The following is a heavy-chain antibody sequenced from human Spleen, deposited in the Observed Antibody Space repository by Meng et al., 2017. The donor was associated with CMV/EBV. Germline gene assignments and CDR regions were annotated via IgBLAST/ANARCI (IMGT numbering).Heavy chain of an antibody. Sequence: YSFPSYWIAWVRQMPGEGLEWMGIIYPGDSDTTYSPSFQGQVTISADKSVNTAYLQWSSLKASDTAVYYCARVHCSGSNCYSNWFDPWGQGTLVTVSS. V-gene: IGHV5-51*01. CDR2: IYPGDSDT. D-gene: IGHD2-15*01. CDR1: YSFPSYW. CDR3: ARVHCSGSNCYSNWFDP. J-gene: IGHJ5*02.